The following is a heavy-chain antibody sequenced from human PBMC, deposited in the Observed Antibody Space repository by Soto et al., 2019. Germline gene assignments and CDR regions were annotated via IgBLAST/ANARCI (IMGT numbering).Heavy chain of an antibody. Sequence: SETLSLTCAVYGGSFSGYYWSWIRQPPGKGLGWIGEINHSGSTNYNPSLKSRVTISVDTSKNQFSLKLSSVTAADTAVYYCARHDYVWGSYRYQGPFDYWGQGTLVTVSS. CDR2: INHSGST. CDR1: GGSFSGYY. CDR3: ARHDYVWGSYRYQGPFDY. D-gene: IGHD3-16*02. J-gene: IGHJ4*02. V-gene: IGHV4-34*01.